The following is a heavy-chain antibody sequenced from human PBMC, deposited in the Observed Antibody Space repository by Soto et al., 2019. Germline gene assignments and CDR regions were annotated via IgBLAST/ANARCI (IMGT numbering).Heavy chain of an antibody. CDR2: IYYSGST. CDR3: AREYYYYDSSGYPSDY. CDR1: GGSISSSSYY. V-gene: IGHV4-39*02. J-gene: IGHJ4*02. Sequence: QLQLQESGPGLVKPSETLSLTCTVSGGSISSSSYYWGWIRQPPGKGLEWIGSIYYSGSTYYNPCLKGRVTISVETSKNQFSLKLSSVTAADTAVYYCAREYYYYDSSGYPSDYWGQGTLVTVSS. D-gene: IGHD3-22*01.